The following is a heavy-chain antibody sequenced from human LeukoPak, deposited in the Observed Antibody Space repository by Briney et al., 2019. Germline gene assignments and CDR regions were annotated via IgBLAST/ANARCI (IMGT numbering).Heavy chain of an antibody. J-gene: IGHJ6*02. V-gene: IGHV1-69*01. Sequence: SEKVSCKASGGTFSSYAISWVRQAPGQGLEWMGGIIPIFGTANYAQKFQGRVTITADESTSTAYMELSSLRSEDTAVYYCARTAGDYGDYVYYYGMDVWGQGTTVTVSS. CDR2: IIPIFGTA. CDR1: GGTFSSYA. D-gene: IGHD4-17*01. CDR3: ARTAGDYGDYVYYYGMDV.